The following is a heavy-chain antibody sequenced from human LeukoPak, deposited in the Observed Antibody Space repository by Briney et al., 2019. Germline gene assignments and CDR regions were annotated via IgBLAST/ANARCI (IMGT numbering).Heavy chain of an antibody. CDR3: AAGLGEEYSSSSGDGY. D-gene: IGHD6-6*01. V-gene: IGHV1-18*01. Sequence: GASVKVSCKASGGTFSSYAISWVRQAPGQGLEWMGRISAYNGNTNYAQKLQGRVTMTTDTSTSTAYMELRSLRSDDTAVYYCAAGLGEEYSSSSGDGYWGQGTLVTVSS. CDR2: ISAYNGNT. J-gene: IGHJ4*02. CDR1: GGTFSSYA.